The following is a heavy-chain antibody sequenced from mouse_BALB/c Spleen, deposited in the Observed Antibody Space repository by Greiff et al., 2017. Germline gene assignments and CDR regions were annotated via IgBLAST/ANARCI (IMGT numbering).Heavy chain of an antibody. J-gene: IGHJ4*01. V-gene: IGHV14-3*02. CDR1: GFNIKDTY. Sequence: EVQLQQSGAELVKPGASVKLSCTASGFNIKDTYMHWVKQRPEQGLEWIGRIDPANGNTKYDPKFQGKATITADTSSNTAYLQLSSLTSVDTAVSYCASAPMESWGQGASVTVSS. CDR2: IDPANGNT. CDR3: ASAPMES.